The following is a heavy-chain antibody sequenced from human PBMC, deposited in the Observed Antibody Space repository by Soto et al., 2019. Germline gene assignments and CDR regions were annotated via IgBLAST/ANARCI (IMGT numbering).Heavy chain of an antibody. Sequence: QVQMVQSGAEVTKPGASVRVSCKASGFSVSSYGIGWVRQAPGQGLEWMGWISVDNGNRKYAQKIQGRVTMTTDTSTSTAYMDLRSLRSDETAVYYCARGYWENTFDYWGQGTLVIVSP. CDR2: ISVDNGNR. CDR3: ARGYWENTFDY. D-gene: IGHD1-26*01. J-gene: IGHJ4*02. V-gene: IGHV1-18*04. CDR1: GFSVSSYG.